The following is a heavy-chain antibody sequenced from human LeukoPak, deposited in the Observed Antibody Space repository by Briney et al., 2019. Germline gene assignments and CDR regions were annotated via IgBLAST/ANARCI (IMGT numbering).Heavy chain of an antibody. J-gene: IGHJ5*02. Sequence: GGSLRLSCAASGIIITSYWMSWVRQTPGKGLEWVANIKQDGSEKNYVDSVKGRFTISRDNSKNTLYLQMNSLRVEDTAVYYCAKNPTGFPNWFDPWGQGTLVTVSS. V-gene: IGHV3-7*03. CDR3: AKNPTGFPNWFDP. CDR1: GIIITSYW. CDR2: IKQDGSEK.